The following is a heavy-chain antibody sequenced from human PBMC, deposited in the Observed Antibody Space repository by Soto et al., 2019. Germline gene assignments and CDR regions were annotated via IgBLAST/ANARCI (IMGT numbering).Heavy chain of an antibody. CDR2: IYYSGST. Sequence: SETLSLTCSVSGGSISSGDYYWNWIRQPPGKGLEWIGHIYYSGSTYYNSSLKSRVTISLDTSKNQFSLKLTSVTAADTAVYYCARDKITGLFDYWGQGTLVTVSS. CDR1: GGSISSGDYY. V-gene: IGHV4-30-4*01. J-gene: IGHJ4*02. D-gene: IGHD2-8*02. CDR3: ARDKITGLFDY.